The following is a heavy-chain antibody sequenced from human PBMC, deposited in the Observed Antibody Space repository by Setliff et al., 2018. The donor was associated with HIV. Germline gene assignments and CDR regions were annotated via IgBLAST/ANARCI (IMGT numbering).Heavy chain of an antibody. CDR2: ITPTGYT. V-gene: IGHV4-34*01. J-gene: IGHJ4*02. CDR1: GGSVSGHY. CDR3: ARGVNSGSYSSYSMDY. D-gene: IGHD1-26*01. Sequence: SETLSLTCAAYGGSVSGHYWGWFRQPPGKGLEWIGEITPTGYTYSNPSLKSRVTISVDTSKNQFSLKLSSVTAADTAVYYRARGVNSGSYSSYSMDYWGQGTLVTVSS.